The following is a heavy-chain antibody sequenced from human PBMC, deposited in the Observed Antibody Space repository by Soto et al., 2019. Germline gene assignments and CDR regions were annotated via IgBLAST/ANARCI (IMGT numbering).Heavy chain of an antibody. V-gene: IGHV3-64D*06. Sequence: HPGGSLRLSCSASGFALSSYAMHWVRQAPGKGLEYVSSISSNGISTYYADSVKGRFTISRDNSQNTLYIQMNSLRPDDTALYYCVKDEGFCTGGNCYSVARGGFDLWGQGTMVTVSS. J-gene: IGHJ3*01. D-gene: IGHD2-15*01. CDR2: ISSNGIST. CDR1: GFALSSYA. CDR3: VKDEGFCTGGNCYSVARGGFDL.